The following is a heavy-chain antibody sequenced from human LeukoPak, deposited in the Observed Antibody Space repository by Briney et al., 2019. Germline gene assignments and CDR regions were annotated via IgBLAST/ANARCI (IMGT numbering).Heavy chain of an antibody. V-gene: IGHV1-2*02. Sequence: GASVKVSCKASGYTFTGYYMHWVRQAPGQGLEWMGWINPNSGGTNYAQKFQGRVTMTRDTSISTAYMELSRLRSDDTAVYYCARDWAIVVVAAAPPDYWGQGTLVTVSS. CDR3: ARDWAIVVVAAAPPDY. CDR2: INPNSGGT. D-gene: IGHD2-2*01. J-gene: IGHJ4*02. CDR1: GYTFTGYY.